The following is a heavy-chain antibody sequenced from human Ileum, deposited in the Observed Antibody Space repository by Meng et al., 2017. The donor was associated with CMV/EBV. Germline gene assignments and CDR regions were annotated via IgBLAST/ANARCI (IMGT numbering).Heavy chain of an antibody. J-gene: IGHJ5*02. CDR2: ISDERDAT. V-gene: IGHV3-30*02. CDR3: AKDWSGHYNWFNP. CDR1: GFNFANYG. Sequence: GESLKISCATSGFNFANYGIHWVRQAPGKGLEWVAYISDERDATYYGDTVWVRFTISRDNYRWTAYRQMNSLRAEDTAMYYCAKDWSGHYNWFNPWGQGTQVTVSS. D-gene: IGHD3-3*01.